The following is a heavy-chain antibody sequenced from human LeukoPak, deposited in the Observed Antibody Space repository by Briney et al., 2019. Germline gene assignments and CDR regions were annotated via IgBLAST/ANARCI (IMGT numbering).Heavy chain of an antibody. J-gene: IGHJ6*02. D-gene: IGHD2-21*02. CDR2: VSWNGSRT. CDR3: RRPCGGDRVYYYYGMDV. V-gene: IGHV3-35*01. Sequence: PGGSLRLSCAASGFTFSNSDMNWVHQALGKGLEWVSGVSWNGSRTHYADSVKGRFIISRDNSRNTLYLQTNSLRAEDTAVYYCRRPCGGDRVYYYYGMDVWGQGTTVTVSS. CDR1: GFTFSNSD.